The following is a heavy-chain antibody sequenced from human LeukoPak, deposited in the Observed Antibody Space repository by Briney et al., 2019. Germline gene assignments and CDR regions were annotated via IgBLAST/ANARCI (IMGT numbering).Heavy chain of an antibody. CDR1: GGSFSGYY. J-gene: IGHJ3*02. Sequence: SGTLSLTCAVYGGSFSGYYWSWIRQPPGKGLEWIGEINHSGSTNYNPSLKSRGTISVDTSKNQFSLKLSSVTAADTAVYYCARDAATIDFYAFDIWGQGTMVTVSS. CDR2: INHSGST. D-gene: IGHD1-26*01. CDR3: ARDAATIDFYAFDI. V-gene: IGHV4-34*01.